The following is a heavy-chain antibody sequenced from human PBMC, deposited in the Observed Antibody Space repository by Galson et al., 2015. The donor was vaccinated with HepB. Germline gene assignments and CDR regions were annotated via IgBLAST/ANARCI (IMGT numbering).Heavy chain of an antibody. D-gene: IGHD2-2*01. CDR2: ICYSGST. CDR1: GGSISSGGYY. CDR3: ARDRRVVPAAMRYYYYGMDV. J-gene: IGHJ6*02. Sequence: TLSLTCTVSGGSISSGGYYWSWIRQHPGKGLEWIGYICYSGSTYYNPSLKSRVTISVDTSKNQFSLKLSSVTAADTAVYYCARDRRVVPAAMRYYYYGMDVWGQGTTVTVSS. V-gene: IGHV4-31*03.